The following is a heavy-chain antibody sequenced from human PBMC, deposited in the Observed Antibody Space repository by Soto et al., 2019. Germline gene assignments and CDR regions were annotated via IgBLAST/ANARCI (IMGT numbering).Heavy chain of an antibody. J-gene: IGHJ4*02. CDR1: GFTFSSYE. CDR3: ARVYCSTTTCHVQAFDS. Sequence: LRLSCAASGFTFSSYEMNWVRQAPGKTLEWVSYISSAGDSSYYTDSVKSRFTISRDNAKNSLYLQMNSLRVEDTAVYYCARVYCSTTTCHVQAFDSWGQGTLVTVSS. V-gene: IGHV3-48*03. CDR2: ISSAGDSS. D-gene: IGHD2-2*01.